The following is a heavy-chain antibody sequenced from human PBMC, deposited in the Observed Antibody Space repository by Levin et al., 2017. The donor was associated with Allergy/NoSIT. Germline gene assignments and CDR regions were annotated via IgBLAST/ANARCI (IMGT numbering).Heavy chain of an antibody. CDR1: GYTFTRYY. CDR3: ARVATGDSDY. CDR2: INPSSGGT. Sequence: GGSLRLSCKASGYTFTRYYMHWVRQAPGQGLEWMGRINPSSGGTNYAQKFQGRVTMTRDTSISTAYMELSRLISDDTAVYYCARVATGDSDYWGQGTLVTVSS. D-gene: IGHD7-27*01. V-gene: IGHV1-2*06. J-gene: IGHJ4*02.